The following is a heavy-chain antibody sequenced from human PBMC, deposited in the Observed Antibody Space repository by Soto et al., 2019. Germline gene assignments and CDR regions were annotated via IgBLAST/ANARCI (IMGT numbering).Heavy chain of an antibody. CDR3: AKDRGGCSSTSCPPRLFDY. D-gene: IGHD2-2*01. V-gene: IGHV3-23*01. CDR2: ISGSGGST. CDR1: GFTFSSYA. Sequence: EVQLLESGGGLVQPGGSLRLSCAASGFTFSSYAMSWVRQAPGKWLEWVSGISGSGGSTYYADSVKGRFTISRDNSKNTLYLQMNSLRAEDTAVYYCAKDRGGCSSTSCPPRLFDYWGQGTLVTVSS. J-gene: IGHJ4*02.